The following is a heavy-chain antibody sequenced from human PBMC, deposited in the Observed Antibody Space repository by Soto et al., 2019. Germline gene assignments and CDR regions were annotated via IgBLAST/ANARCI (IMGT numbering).Heavy chain of an antibody. CDR1: GGSISSGDYY. D-gene: IGHD3-10*01. CDR3: ARVLVRGGRNYGMDV. V-gene: IGHV4-30-4*01. Sequence: QVQLQESGPGLVKPSQTLSLTCTVSGGSISSGDYYWSWIRQPPGKGLEWIGYIYYSGSTYYNPSLKSRVTLSVDTSKNQFSLKLSSVTAADTAVYYCARVLVRGGRNYGMDVWGQGTTVTVSS. J-gene: IGHJ6*02. CDR2: IYYSGST.